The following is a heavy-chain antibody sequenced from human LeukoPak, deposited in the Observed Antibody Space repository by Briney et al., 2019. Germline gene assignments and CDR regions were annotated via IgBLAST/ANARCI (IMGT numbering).Heavy chain of an antibody. CDR3: ARERAAAGTGYYYMDV. J-gene: IGHJ6*03. V-gene: IGHV7-4-1*02. Sequence: ASVKVSCKASGYTFTSYAMNWVRQAPGQGLEWMGWINTNTGNPTYAQGFTGRFVFSLDTSVSTAYLQISSLKAEDTAVYYCARERAAAGTGYYYMDVWGKGTTVTVSS. D-gene: IGHD6-13*01. CDR1: GYTFTSYA. CDR2: INTNTGNP.